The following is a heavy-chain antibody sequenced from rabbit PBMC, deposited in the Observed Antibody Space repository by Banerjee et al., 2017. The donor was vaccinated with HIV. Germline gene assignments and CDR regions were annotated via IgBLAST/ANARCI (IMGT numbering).Heavy chain of an antibody. J-gene: IGHJ4*01. Sequence: QEQLEESGGDLVKPEGSLTLTCTASGFSFSSSYWICWVRQAPGKGLEWIAGIYNGDGSTYYASWAKGRFTISKTSSTTVTLQMTSLTAADTPTYFCARVDDYGDLWGPGTLVTVS. CDR2: IYNGDGST. V-gene: IGHV1S45*01. D-gene: IGHD2-1*01. CDR3: ARVDDYGDL. CDR1: GFSFSSSYW.